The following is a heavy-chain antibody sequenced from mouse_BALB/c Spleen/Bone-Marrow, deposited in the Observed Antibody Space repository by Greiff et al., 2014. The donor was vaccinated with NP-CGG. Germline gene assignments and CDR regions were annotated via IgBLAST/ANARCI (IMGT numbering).Heavy chain of an antibody. D-gene: IGHD4-1*01. CDR3: AALTGTFDY. CDR1: GFNIKDTY. Sequence: VQLKESGAELVKPGASVKLSCTASGFNIKDTYMNWVKQRAEQGLEWIGRIDPANGYTEYDPKFQGKATIIADTSSNTAYLQLGSLTSEDTAVYYCAALTGTFDYWGQGTTLTVSS. J-gene: IGHJ2*01. CDR2: IDPANGYT. V-gene: IGHV14-3*02.